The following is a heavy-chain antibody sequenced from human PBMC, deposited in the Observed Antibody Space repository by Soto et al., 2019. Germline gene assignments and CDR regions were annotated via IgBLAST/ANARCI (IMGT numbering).Heavy chain of an antibody. V-gene: IGHV4-31*03. CDR1: GGSVNNANYF. D-gene: IGHD4-17*01. CDR3: ARDADYGGSRGGMDV. J-gene: IGHJ6*02. Sequence: QVRLEESGPGLVKPSETLSLICSVSGGSVNNANYFWNWIRHHPENGLEWLGYIYYSGSTRYNPSFKTRANLSIDTSTNQFALRLNSVTVADTAVYFCARDADYGGSRGGMDVWGRGTTVTVSS. CDR2: IYYSGST.